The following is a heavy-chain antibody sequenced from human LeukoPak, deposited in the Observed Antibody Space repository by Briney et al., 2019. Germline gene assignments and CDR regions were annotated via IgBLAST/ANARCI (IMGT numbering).Heavy chain of an antibody. CDR3: ARTTNSYYYYYYIDV. Sequence: GASVKVSCKASGYTFNSAGISWVRQAPGQGLEWMGWINAYNDNTKYAEKLQGRVIMTTDTSTSTAYMELRSLRSDDTAVYYCARTTNSYYYYYYIDVWGKGTTVTVSS. CDR1: GYTFNSAG. D-gene: IGHD1-26*01. CDR2: INAYNDNT. V-gene: IGHV1-18*01. J-gene: IGHJ6*03.